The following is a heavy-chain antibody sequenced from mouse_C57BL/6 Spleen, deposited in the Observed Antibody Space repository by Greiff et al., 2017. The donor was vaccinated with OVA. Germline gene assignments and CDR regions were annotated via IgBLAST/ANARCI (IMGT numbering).Heavy chain of an antibody. J-gene: IGHJ4*01. D-gene: IGHD1-1*01. CDR3: ARGGSYGSSSYYAMDY. Sequence: QVQLQQPGAELVQPGASVKLSCKASGYTFTSYWMQWVKQRPGQGLEWIGEIDPSDSYTNYNQKFKGKATLTVDTSSSTADMQLSSLTSEDSAVYYCARGGSYGSSSYYAMDYWGQGTSVTVSS. CDR2: IDPSDSYT. V-gene: IGHV1-50*01. CDR1: GYTFTSYW.